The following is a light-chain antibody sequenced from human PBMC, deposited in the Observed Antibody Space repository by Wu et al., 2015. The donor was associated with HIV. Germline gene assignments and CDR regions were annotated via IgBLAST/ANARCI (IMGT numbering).Light chain of an antibody. J-gene: IGKJ2*03. Sequence: DIQMTQSPSSLSASVGDRVTITCRASQGISNFLAWYQQKPGKPPKVLIYAASTLQSGVPSRFSGSGSGTDFTLTISSLQPEDVATYYCHQYYDGHSFGQGTNL. CDR3: HQYYDGHS. CDR1: QGISNF. CDR2: AAS. V-gene: IGKV1-27*01.